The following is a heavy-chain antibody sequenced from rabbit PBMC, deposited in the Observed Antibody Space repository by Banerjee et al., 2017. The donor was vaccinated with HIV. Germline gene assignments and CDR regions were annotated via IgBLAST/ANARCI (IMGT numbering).Heavy chain of an antibody. CDR3: ARNNVGSGDRYFNF. V-gene: IGHV1S45*01. D-gene: IGHD4-2*01. CDR2: INTISGDT. CDR1: GFSFTNKYV. Sequence: QEQLVESGGDLVKPGASLTLTCTASGFSFTNKYVMCWVRQAPGKGLEWIACINTISGDTVYATWAKGRFTISKTSSTTVTLQMTSLTAADTATYFCARNNVGSGDRYFNFWGQGTLVTVS. J-gene: IGHJ4*01.